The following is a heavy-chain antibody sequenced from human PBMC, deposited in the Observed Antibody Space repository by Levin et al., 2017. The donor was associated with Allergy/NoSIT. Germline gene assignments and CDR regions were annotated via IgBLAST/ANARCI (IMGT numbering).Heavy chain of an antibody. CDR1: GFTFSSYG. D-gene: IGHD6-19*01. CDR2: ISSDGRKK. J-gene: IGHJ3*02. CDR3: AKDVYGSGWYPLGNDAFEM. V-gene: IGHV3-30*18. Sequence: GETLKISCAASGFTFSSYGMHWVRQAPGKGLEWGAVISSDGRKKFYADSVKGRFTISRDNSKKTLDLQMNSLRAEDTAVYYCAKDVYGSGWYPLGNDAFEMWGQGTKVSVSS.